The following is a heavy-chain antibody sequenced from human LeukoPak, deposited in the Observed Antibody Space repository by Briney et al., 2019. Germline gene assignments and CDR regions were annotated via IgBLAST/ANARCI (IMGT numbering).Heavy chain of an antibody. J-gene: IGHJ3*02. V-gene: IGHV3-9*01. CDR2: ISSNSGSM. CDR1: GFTFSSYV. D-gene: IGHD3-3*02. CDR3: AKDISNLDCDGFDI. Sequence: GGSLRLSRAASGFTFSSYVLSWVRQAPGKGLEWVSGISSNSGSMAYAEAVKGRFTISRDNAKSSLFLQMNSLRVGDTALYYCAKDISNLDCDGFDIWGQGTMVTVSS.